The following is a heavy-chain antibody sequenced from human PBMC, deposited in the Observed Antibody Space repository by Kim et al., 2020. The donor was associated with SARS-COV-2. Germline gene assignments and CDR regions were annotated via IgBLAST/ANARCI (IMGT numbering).Heavy chain of an antibody. J-gene: IGHJ6*02. CDR3: ARDRGYCSSTSCYTGPTDYYYGMDV. CDR2: ISSSSSYI. Sequence: GGSLRLSCAASGFTFSSYSMNWVRQAPGKGLEWVSSISSSSSYIYYADSVKGRFTISRDNAKNSLYLQMNSLRAEDTAVYYCARDRGYCSSTSCYTGPTDYYYGMDVWGQGPTVTVSS. D-gene: IGHD2-2*02. V-gene: IGHV3-21*01. CDR1: GFTFSSYS.